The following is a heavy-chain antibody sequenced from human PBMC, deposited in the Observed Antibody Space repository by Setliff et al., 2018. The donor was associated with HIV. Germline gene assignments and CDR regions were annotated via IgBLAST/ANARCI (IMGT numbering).Heavy chain of an antibody. CDR3: ARAGGGATDQAFDI. J-gene: IGHJ3*02. Sequence: ASVKVSCKAFGYSFTSYFLHWVRQAPGQGLEWLGIIDPNGGATSNAQKLQGRLTVTTDTSTSTLYMELSNLRSDDTAVYYCARAGGGATDQAFDIWGQGTMVTVSS. D-gene: IGHD2-2*01. V-gene: IGHV1-46*01. CDR2: IDPNGGAT. CDR1: GYSFTSYF.